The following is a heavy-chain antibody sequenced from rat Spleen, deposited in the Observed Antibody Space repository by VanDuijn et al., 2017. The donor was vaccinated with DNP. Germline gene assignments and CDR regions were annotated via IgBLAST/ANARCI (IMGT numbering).Heavy chain of an antibody. J-gene: IGHJ3*01. D-gene: IGHD1-2*01. V-gene: IGHV5-46*01. CDR2: ISTSGGST. CDR3: ARHEEYSSYVYGFAY. Sequence: EVQLVESGGGLVQPGRSMKLSCAXSXFTFXSFPMXWVRQXPTKGLEWVATISTSGGSTYYRDSVKGRFTISSENAKSTLYLQMNSLRSEDTATYYCARHEEYSSYVYGFAYWGRGTVVTVSS. CDR1: XFTFXSFP.